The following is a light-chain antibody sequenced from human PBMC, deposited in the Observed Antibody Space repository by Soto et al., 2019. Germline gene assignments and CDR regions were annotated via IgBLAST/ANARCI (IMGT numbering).Light chain of an antibody. J-gene: IGKJ1*01. CDR1: QSVSRSY. CDR2: GAS. V-gene: IGKV3-20*01. Sequence: EIVLTQSPGTLSLSPGERATLSCRGSQSVSRSYLAWYQQKPGQAPRLLIYGASSRATGIPDRFSGSGSGTDFTLTISRLEPEDFAVYYCQQYGSSPRTFGQGTKEEIK. CDR3: QQYGSSPRT.